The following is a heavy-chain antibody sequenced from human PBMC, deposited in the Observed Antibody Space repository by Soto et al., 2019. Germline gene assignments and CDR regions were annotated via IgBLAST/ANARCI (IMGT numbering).Heavy chain of an antibody. CDR1: GFTFSNAW. D-gene: IGHD1-26*01. CDR3: TRRGGIYLGVYDY. Sequence: AGGSLRLSCAASGFTFSNAWMSWVRQAPGKGLEWVGRIKSKTDGGTTDYAAPVKGRFTISRDDSKNTLYLQMNSLKTEDTAVYYCTRRGGIYLGVYDYSGQGTLVTGSS. CDR2: IKSKTDGGTT. V-gene: IGHV3-15*01. J-gene: IGHJ4*02.